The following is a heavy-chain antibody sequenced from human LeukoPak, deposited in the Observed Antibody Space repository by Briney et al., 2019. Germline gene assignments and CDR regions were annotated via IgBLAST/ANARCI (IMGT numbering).Heavy chain of an antibody. CDR3: ARATVVTPRSYYFDY. CDR1: GGTFSSYA. D-gene: IGHD4-23*01. Sequence: SVKVSCKASGGTFSSYAISWVRQAPGQGLEWMGGIIPIFGTANYAQKFQGRVTITADESTSTAYMELSSLRSEDTAVYYCARATVVTPRSYYFDYWGQGTLVTVSS. J-gene: IGHJ4*02. CDR2: IIPIFGTA. V-gene: IGHV1-69*13.